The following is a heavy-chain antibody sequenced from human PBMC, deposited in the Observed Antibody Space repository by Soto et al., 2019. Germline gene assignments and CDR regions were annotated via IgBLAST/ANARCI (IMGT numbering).Heavy chain of an antibody. D-gene: IGHD3-22*01. CDR3: AGSSYDSSGYYLDDRAFDI. Sequence: SETLSLTCTVSGGSIGSYYWSWIRQPPGKGLEWIGYIYYSGSTNYNPSLKSRVTISVDTSKNQFSLKLSSVTAADTAVYYCAGSSYDSSGYYLDDRAFDIWGQGTMVTVSS. CDR2: IYYSGST. V-gene: IGHV4-59*01. CDR1: GGSIGSYY. J-gene: IGHJ3*02.